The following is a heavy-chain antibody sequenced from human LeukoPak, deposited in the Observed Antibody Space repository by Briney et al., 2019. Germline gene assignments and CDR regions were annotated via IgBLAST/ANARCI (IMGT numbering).Heavy chain of an antibody. J-gene: IGHJ4*02. D-gene: IGHD6-19*01. V-gene: IGHV4-59*01. Sequence: PSETLSLTCAVYGGSFSGYYWSWIRQPPGKGLEWIGYIYYSGSTNYNPSLKSRVTISVDTSKNQFSLKLSSVTAADTAVYYCARGRSGRHKTFGYWGQGTLVTVSS. CDR1: GGSFSGYY. CDR3: ARGRSGRHKTFGY. CDR2: IYYSGST.